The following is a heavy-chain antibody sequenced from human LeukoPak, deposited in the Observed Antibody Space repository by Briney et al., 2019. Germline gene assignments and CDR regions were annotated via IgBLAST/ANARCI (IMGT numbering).Heavy chain of an antibody. CDR3: ARDLATGFNWGGRRDDLDY. D-gene: IGHD1-1*01. Sequence: ASVKVSCKASGYTFTIYGISWVRQGPGQGLVRMGWISAYNGNTNYAQKLQGRVTMTTDTSTSTAYMELRSLRSDDTAVYYCARDLATGFNWGGRRDDLDYWGQGTLVTVSS. J-gene: IGHJ4*02. CDR1: GYTFTIYG. CDR2: ISAYNGNT. V-gene: IGHV1-18*01.